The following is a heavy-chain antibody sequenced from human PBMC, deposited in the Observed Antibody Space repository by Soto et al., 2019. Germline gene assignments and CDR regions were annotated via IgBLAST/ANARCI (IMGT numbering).Heavy chain of an antibody. Sequence: SETLSLTCTVSGGSISSYYWSWIRQPPGKGLEWIGYIYYSGSTNYNPSLKSRVTISVDTSKNQFSLKLSSVTAADTAVYYCARWSSSGGFDYWGQGTLVTVSS. J-gene: IGHJ4*02. V-gene: IGHV4-59*01. CDR1: GGSISSYY. CDR2: IYYSGST. CDR3: ARWSSSGGFDY. D-gene: IGHD6-6*01.